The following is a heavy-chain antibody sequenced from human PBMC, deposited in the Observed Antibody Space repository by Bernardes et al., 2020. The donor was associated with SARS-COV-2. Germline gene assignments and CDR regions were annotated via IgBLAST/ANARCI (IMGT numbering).Heavy chain of an antibody. CDR1: GFTFSSYG. CDR3: AKPINTIFSAVGNQDAFDI. D-gene: IGHD3-3*01. CDR2: ISYDGSNK. J-gene: IGHJ3*02. Sequence: GGSLRLSCAASGFTFSSYGMHWVRQAPGKGLEWVAVISYDGSNKYYADSVKGRFTISRDNSKNTLYLQMNSLRAEDTAVYYCAKPINTIFSAVGNQDAFDIWGQGTMVTVSS. V-gene: IGHV3-30*18.